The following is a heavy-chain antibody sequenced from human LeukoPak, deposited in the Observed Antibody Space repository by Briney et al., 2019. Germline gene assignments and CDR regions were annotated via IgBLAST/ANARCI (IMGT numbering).Heavy chain of an antibody. Sequence: ASVTVSCMASGYTFTSYGISWVRQAPGQGLEWMGWTRAYNANTNYAQKRQGRVTMTTGTCTSTAYMELMSLRSDDTAVYYCARVRYYSSGYYRVDYYYYMDVRGKGTTVTVSS. J-gene: IGHJ6*03. CDR1: GYTFTSYG. CDR3: ARVRYYSSGYYRVDYYYYMDV. CDR2: TRAYNANT. V-gene: IGHV1-18*01. D-gene: IGHD3-22*01.